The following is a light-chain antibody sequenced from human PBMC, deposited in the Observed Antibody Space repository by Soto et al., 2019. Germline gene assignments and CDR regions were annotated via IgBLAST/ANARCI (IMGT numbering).Light chain of an antibody. CDR2: GAS. CDR1: PGVARRY. Sequence: EIVFTQSPRTLSLSPGERATLSCRASPGVARRYLAWYQQKPGQAPRLLIYGASTRATGIPDRFSGSGLGTDFTLTISRLEPEDFAVYYCQQYGSSPIAFGQGTRLEIK. CDR3: QQYGSSPIA. J-gene: IGKJ5*01. V-gene: IGKV3-20*01.